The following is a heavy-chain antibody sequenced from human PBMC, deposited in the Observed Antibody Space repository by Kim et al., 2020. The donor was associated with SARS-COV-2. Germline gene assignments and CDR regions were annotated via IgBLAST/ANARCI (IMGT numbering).Heavy chain of an antibody. CDR3: AKDGGGSAFDI. V-gene: IGHV3-23*01. CDR2: ISGSGGST. Sequence: GGSLRLSCAVSGFTFSSYAMSWVRQALGKGLEWVSAISGSGGSTYYADSVKVRFTISRDNSKNTLYLQMNSLRVVDTAVFYCAKDGGGSAFDIWGQGSMVTVSS. CDR1: GFTFSSYA. D-gene: IGHD3-16*01. J-gene: IGHJ3*02.